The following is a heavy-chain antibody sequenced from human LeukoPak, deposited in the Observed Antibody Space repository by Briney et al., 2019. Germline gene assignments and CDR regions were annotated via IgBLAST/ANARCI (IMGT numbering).Heavy chain of an antibody. CDR1: GFTFSSYA. J-gene: IGHJ3*02. V-gene: IGHV3-23*01. CDR3: ARAGEYSDDAFDI. CDR2: ISGSGGST. D-gene: IGHD4-17*01. Sequence: GGXLRLSCAASGFTFSSYAMSWVRQAPGKGLEWVSAISGSGGSTYYADSVKGRFTISRDNSKNTLYLQMNSLRAEDTAVYYCARAGEYSDDAFDIWGQGTMVTASS.